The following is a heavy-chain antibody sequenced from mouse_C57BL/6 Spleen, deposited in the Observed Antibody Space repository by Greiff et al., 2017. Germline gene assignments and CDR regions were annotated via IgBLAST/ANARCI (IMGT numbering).Heavy chain of an antibody. Sequence: VQRVESGAELVKPGASVKLSCKASGYTFTEYTIHWVKQRSGQGLEWIGWFYPGSGSIKYNEKFKDKATLTADKSSSTVYMELSRLTSEDSAVYFCARHEDSYYYGSSLTAWFAYWGQGTLVTVSA. CDR2: FYPGSGSI. V-gene: IGHV1-62-2*01. CDR1: GYTFTEYT. CDR3: ARHEDSYYYGSSLTAWFAY. D-gene: IGHD1-1*01. J-gene: IGHJ3*01.